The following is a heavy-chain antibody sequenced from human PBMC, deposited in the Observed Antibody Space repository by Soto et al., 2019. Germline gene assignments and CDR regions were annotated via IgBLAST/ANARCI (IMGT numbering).Heavy chain of an antibody. D-gene: IGHD2-2*01. V-gene: IGHV3-23*01. Sequence: GGSLRLSCAASGFTFSSYAMSWVRQAPGKGLEWVSAISGSGGSTYYADSVKGRFTISRDNSKNTLYLQMNSLRAEDTAVYYCAKVVVPASYYYYGMDVWGQGTTVTVSS. CDR1: GFTFSSYA. CDR3: AKVVVPASYYYYGMDV. J-gene: IGHJ6*02. CDR2: ISGSGGST.